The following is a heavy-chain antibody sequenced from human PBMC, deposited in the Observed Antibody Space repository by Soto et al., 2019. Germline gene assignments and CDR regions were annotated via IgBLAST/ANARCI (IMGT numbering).Heavy chain of an antibody. CDR2: ISGSGGST. J-gene: IGHJ4*02. CDR1: GFTFSSYA. V-gene: IGHV3-23*01. D-gene: IGHD4-17*01. CDR3: ANRQIYGDYVGGFGA. Sequence: PGGSLRLSCAASGFTFSSYAMSWVRQAPGKGLEWVSAISGSGGSTYYADSVKGRFTISRDNSKNTLYLQLNSLRAEDTAVYYYANRQIYGDYVGGFGAWGQGTLVTVSS.